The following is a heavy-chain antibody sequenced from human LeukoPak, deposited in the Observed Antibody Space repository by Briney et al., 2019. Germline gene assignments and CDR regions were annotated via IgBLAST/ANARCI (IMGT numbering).Heavy chain of an antibody. Sequence: GGSLRLSCAASGFTFSSYAMSWVRQAPGKGLEWVSAISGSGGSTYYADSVKGRFTISRDNSKNTLYLQMNSLRADDTAIYYCAKSIYYDFWSGPDYWGQGTLVTVSS. J-gene: IGHJ4*02. CDR3: AKSIYYDFWSGPDY. V-gene: IGHV3-23*01. CDR1: GFTFSSYA. D-gene: IGHD3-3*01. CDR2: ISGSGGST.